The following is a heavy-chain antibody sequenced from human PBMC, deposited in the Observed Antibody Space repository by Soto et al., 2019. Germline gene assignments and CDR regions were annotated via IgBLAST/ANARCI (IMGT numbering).Heavy chain of an antibody. CDR3: ARDGGPLGTVTTGGWFDP. Sequence: QVQLVESGGGVVQPGRSLRLSCAASGFTFSSYAMHWVRQAPGKGLEWVAVISYDGSNKYYADSVKGRFTISRDNSKNPLYLQMNSLRAEDTAVYYCARDGGPLGTVTTGGWFDPWGQGTLVTVSS. J-gene: IGHJ5*02. V-gene: IGHV3-30-3*01. CDR1: GFTFSSYA. D-gene: IGHD4-17*01. CDR2: ISYDGSNK.